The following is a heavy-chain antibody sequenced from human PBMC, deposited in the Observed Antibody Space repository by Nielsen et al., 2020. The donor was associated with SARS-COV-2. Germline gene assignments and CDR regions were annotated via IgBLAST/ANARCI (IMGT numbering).Heavy chain of an antibody. V-gene: IGHV3-33*01. CDR3: ARDPRNYYYMDV. CDR1: GFTFSSYG. J-gene: IGHJ6*03. Sequence: GSLRLSCAASGFTFSSYGMHWVRQAPGKGLEWVAVIWYDGSNKYYADSVKGRFTISRDNSKNTLYLQMNSLRAEDTAVYYCARDPRNYYYMDVWGKGTTVTVSS. CDR2: IWYDGSNK.